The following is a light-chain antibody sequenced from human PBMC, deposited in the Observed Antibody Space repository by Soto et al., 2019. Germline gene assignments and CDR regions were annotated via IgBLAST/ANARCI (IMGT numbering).Light chain of an antibody. CDR3: QQSYSTPRT. Sequence: DIQMTQSPSSLSASVGDRVTITCRASQSISSYLNWYQQKPGKAPKLLIYAASSLQGGVPATFSGSGSGTEIALTISCLEPEDFATYYCQQSYSTPRTFGQGAQVEVK. J-gene: IGKJ1*01. CDR1: QSISSY. V-gene: IGKV1-39*01. CDR2: AAS.